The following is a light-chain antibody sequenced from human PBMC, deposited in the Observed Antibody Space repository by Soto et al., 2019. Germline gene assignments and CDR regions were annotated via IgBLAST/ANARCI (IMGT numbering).Light chain of an antibody. Sequence: IQMTQSPSSLSASVGDRVTITCRASQTAALYLNWYQQRPGKAPKLLIRAASRLESGVPARFSGSGSGTGFTLANSSLQPDDVSTYYCQQNYSTPFTFGPGTKVDV. CDR3: QQNYSTPFT. CDR1: QTAALY. J-gene: IGKJ3*01. CDR2: AAS. V-gene: IGKV1-39*01.